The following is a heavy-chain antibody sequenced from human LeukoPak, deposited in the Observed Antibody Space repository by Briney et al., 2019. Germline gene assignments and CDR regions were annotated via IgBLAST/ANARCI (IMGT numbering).Heavy chain of an antibody. CDR1: GFTFSSYE. Sequence: PGGSLRLSCAASGFTFSSYEMNWVRQAPGKGLEWVSYISNSDNTIYYADSVKGRFTISRDSAQNSLYLQMISLRAEDTAVYYCSRGGVVTAFDYWGQGTLVTVSS. D-gene: IGHD2-21*02. V-gene: IGHV3-48*03. J-gene: IGHJ4*02. CDR2: ISNSDNTI. CDR3: SRGGVVTAFDY.